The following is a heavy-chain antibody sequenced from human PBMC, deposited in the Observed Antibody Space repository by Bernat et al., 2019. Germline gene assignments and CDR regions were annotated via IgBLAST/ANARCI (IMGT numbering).Heavy chain of an antibody. CDR2: IRSKAYGGTT. Sequence: EVQLLESGGGLGQPGQSLRLSCTASGSGFTSGDYAMSWVRQAPGKGLEWVGFIRSKAYGGTTEYAASVRGRFSISRDDSKSIAYLQMNSLKTEDTAVYYCTRAVSSGWYGVIDYWGQGTLVTVSS. J-gene: IGHJ4*02. CDR1: GSGFTSGDYA. D-gene: IGHD6-19*01. CDR3: TRAVSSGWYGVIDY. V-gene: IGHV3-49*04.